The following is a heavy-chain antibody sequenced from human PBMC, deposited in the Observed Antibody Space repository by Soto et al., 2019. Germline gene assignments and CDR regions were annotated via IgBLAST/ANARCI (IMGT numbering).Heavy chain of an antibody. CDR2: IMPDGNKK. V-gene: IGHV3-7*01. CDR3: ARGGRWLDFHS. Sequence: EVQLVESGGGLVQPGASLRLSCAPSAFDFGGSWMSWVRQAPGKGLEWVANIMPDGNKKYYVDSVKGRFTISRDNTKNSLVLQMNSLRAEDTAVYYCARGGRWLDFHSWGQGTLVTVSS. J-gene: IGHJ4*02. CDR1: AFDFGGSW. D-gene: IGHD6-19*01.